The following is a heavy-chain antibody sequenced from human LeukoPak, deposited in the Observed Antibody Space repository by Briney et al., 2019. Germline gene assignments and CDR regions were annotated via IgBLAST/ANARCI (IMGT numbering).Heavy chain of an antibody. CDR3: ARAPKYYYDSSELSQFDY. CDR1: GGSFSGYY. CDR2: IYYSGST. Sequence: SETLSLTCAVYGGSFSGYYWNWIRQHPGKGLEWIGYIYYSGSTYYNPSLKSRLTISVDTSKNRFSLKLSSVTAADTAVYYCARAPKYYYDSSELSQFDYWGQGTLVTVSS. V-gene: IGHV4-31*11. D-gene: IGHD3-22*01. J-gene: IGHJ4*02.